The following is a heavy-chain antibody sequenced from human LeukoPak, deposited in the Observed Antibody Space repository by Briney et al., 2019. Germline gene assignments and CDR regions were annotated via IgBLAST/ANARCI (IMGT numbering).Heavy chain of an antibody. J-gene: IGHJ4*02. CDR1: GGSFSGYY. D-gene: IGHD2-15*01. V-gene: IGHV4-34*01. CDR2: INHSGST. Sequence: SETLSLTCAVYGGSFSGYYWSWIRQPPGKGLEWIGEINHSGSTNYNPSLKSRVTISVDTSKKQFSLKLSSVTAADTAVYYCAREGCSGGSCYSLAFDYWGQGTLVTVSS. CDR3: AREGCSGGSCYSLAFDY.